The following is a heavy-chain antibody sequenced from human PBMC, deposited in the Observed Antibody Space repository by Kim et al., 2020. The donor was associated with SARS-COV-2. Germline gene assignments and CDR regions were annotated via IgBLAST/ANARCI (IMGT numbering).Heavy chain of an antibody. CDR1: GLIFNSYA. V-gene: IGHV3-23*01. J-gene: IGHJ4*02. Sequence: GGSLRLSCAGSGLIFNSYAMSWVRQAPGKGLEGVAGISGSGGSTHSADSAKGRFTISRDNSQNTLYLQMNSLRAEDPGVYYCAIGESGNYFVAAHFVFWGEKPGVTVPS. CDR2: ISGSGGST. CDR3: AIGESGNYFVAAHFVF. D-gene: IGHD3-22*01.